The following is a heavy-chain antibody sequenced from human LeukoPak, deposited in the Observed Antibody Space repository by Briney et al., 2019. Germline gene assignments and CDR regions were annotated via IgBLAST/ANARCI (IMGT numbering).Heavy chain of an antibody. CDR2: IYPGDSDI. CDR1: GYIFSNYW. CDR3: ARLREPGFHFDY. Sequence: PGASLQISCQCSGYIFSNYWIVWVRQLSGKGLEWMGIIYPGDSDIKYSPSFQGQVTVSADKSTSTAYLQWSSLKASDTAMYYCARLREPGFHFDYWGQGTLVTVSS. V-gene: IGHV5-51*01. D-gene: IGHD1-14*01. J-gene: IGHJ4*02.